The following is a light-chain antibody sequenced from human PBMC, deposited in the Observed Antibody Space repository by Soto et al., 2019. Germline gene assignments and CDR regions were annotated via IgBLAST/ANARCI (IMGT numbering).Light chain of an antibody. CDR1: QSLIHSDGDTY. J-gene: IGKJ1*01. V-gene: IGKV2-30*02. CDR3: VQGTHWPWT. Sequence: DVVMTQSPLSLPVTLGQPASISCRSSQSLIHSDGDTYLNWFQQRPGQSPRRLIYKVSDRDSGVPDRFSGRGSGTDFTLKIRRVEAEDVGIFYCVQGTHWPWTFGQGTEVEIK. CDR2: KVS.